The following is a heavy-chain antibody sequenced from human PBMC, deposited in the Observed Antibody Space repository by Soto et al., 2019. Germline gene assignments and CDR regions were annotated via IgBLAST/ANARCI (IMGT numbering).Heavy chain of an antibody. D-gene: IGHD3-3*01. CDR1: GGSFSGYY. V-gene: IGHV4-34*01. J-gene: IGHJ6*02. CDR2: INHSGST. Sequence: SETLSLTCAVYGGSFSGYYWSWIRQPPGKGLEWIGEINHSGSTNYNPSLKSRVTISVDTSKNQFSLKLSSVTAADTAVYYCARGGYYDFWSGYSTWYYYGMDVWGQGTTVT. CDR3: ARGGYYDFWSGYSTWYYYGMDV.